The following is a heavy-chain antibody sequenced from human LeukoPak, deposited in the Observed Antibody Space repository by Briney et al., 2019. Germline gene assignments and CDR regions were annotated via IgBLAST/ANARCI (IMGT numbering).Heavy chain of an antibody. CDR2: ISGSGGST. J-gene: IGHJ4*02. CDR3: AKAITMVRGVTYFDY. V-gene: IGHV3-23*01. D-gene: IGHD3-10*01. Sequence: GGSLRLSCAASGFTFSSYAMSWVRQAPGKGLEWVSAISGSGGSTYYADSVKGRFTISRDNSKNTLYLQTNSLRAEDTAVYYCAKAITMVRGVTYFDYWGQGTLVTVSS. CDR1: GFTFSSYA.